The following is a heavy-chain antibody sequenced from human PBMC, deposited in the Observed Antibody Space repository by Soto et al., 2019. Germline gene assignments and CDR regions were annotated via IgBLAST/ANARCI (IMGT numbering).Heavy chain of an antibody. CDR2: IYDTGISDYTPST. Sequence: SETLSLTCTVSGGSITSSYWSWIRRPPGKGLEWIAYIYDTGISDYTPSTSYNPSLKSRVTMSVDTSKSQFSLKLTSVTAADMAVYYFARLRSDDLITFDDFDIRGPGTTVTAS. CDR1: GGSITSSY. V-gene: IGHV4-59*01. CDR3: ARLRSDDLITFDDFDI. J-gene: IGHJ3*02.